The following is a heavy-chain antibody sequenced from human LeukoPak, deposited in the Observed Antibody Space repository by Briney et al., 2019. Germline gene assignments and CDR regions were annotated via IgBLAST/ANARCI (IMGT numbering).Heavy chain of an antibody. CDR2: IYSGGST. D-gene: IGHD2-2*01. CDR1: GFTFSSYW. V-gene: IGHV3-66*02. J-gene: IGHJ3*02. CDR3: ARSFLGYCSSTSCGDAFDI. Sequence: PGGSLRLSCAASGFTFSSYWMSWVRQAPGKGLEWVSVIYSGGSTYYADSVKGRFTISRDNSKNTLYLQMNSLRAEDTAVYYCARSFLGYCSSTSCGDAFDIWGQGTMVTVSS.